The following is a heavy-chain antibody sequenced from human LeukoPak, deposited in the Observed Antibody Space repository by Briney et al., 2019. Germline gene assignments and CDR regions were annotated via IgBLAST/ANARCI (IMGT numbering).Heavy chain of an antibody. CDR2: INHSGST. D-gene: IGHD6-19*01. V-gene: IGHV4-34*01. CDR3: ARGHSSGWRISTRPLDY. Sequence: SETLSLTCAVYGGSFSGYYWSWIRQPPGKRLEWIGEINHSGSTNYNPSLKSRVTISVDTSKNQFSLKLSSVTAADTAVYYCARGHSSGWRISTRPLDYWGQGTLVTVSS. J-gene: IGHJ4*02. CDR1: GGSFSGYY.